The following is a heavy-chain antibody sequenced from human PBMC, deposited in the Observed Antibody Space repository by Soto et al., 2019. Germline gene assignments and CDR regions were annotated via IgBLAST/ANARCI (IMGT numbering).Heavy chain of an antibody. D-gene: IGHD4-17*01. CDR2: INPSGGST. V-gene: IGHV1-46*03. Sequence: GASVKVSGKASGYTFTSYYMHWVRQAPGQGLEWMGIINPSGGSTSYAQKFQGRVTMTRDTSTSTVYMELSSLRSEDTAVYYCARQAPNYGDSHDAFDIWGQGTMVTVSS. J-gene: IGHJ3*02. CDR3: ARQAPNYGDSHDAFDI. CDR1: GYTFTSYY.